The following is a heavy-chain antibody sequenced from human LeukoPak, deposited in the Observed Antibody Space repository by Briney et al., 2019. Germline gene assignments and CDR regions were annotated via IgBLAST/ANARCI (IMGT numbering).Heavy chain of an antibody. V-gene: IGHV1-69*05. D-gene: IGHD6-19*01. J-gene: IGHJ4*02. CDR2: IIPIFGTA. Sequence: SVKVSCKASVGTFISYVISWGRQAPGEGVEWMARIIPIFGTANYAQKFRGRVTITTDESTSTAYMELRSVRSKDTAAYYWSRGSVCSGWYPFWGQGTLVSVPS. CDR1: VGTFISYV. CDR3: SRGSVCSGWYPF.